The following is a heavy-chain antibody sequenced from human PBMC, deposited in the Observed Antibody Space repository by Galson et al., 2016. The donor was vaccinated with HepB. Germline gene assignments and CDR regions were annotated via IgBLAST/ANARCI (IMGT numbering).Heavy chain of an antibody. Sequence: SLRLSCAASGFTFSNYAMSWVRQAPGKGLEWVSGLSDSGSAAYYADSAKGRFTISRDNSENTLSLQMDSLGVEDTAVYYCAKEHSRHGNPYFDYWGQGTLVTVSS. J-gene: IGHJ4*02. CDR3: AKEHSRHGNPYFDY. V-gene: IGHV3-23*01. CDR2: LSDSGSAA. D-gene: IGHD1-14*01. CDR1: GFTFSNYA.